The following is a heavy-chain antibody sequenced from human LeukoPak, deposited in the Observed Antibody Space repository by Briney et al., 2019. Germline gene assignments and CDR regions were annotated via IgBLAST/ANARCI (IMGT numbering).Heavy chain of an antibody. D-gene: IGHD6-19*01. Sequence: SETLSLTCTVSGGSISNYYWSWIRQPAGKGLEWIGRIYTSGSTNYNPSLKSRVTMSVDTSKNQFSLKLTSVTAADTAVYYCARAGSGWYDLYYFDYWGQGTLVTVSS. CDR1: GGSISNYY. CDR2: IYTSGST. CDR3: ARAGSGWYDLYYFDY. V-gene: IGHV4-4*07. J-gene: IGHJ4*02.